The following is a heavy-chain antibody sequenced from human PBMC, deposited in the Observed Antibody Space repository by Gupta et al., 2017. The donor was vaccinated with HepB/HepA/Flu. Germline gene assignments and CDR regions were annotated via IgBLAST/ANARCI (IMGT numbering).Heavy chain of an antibody. CDR3: ARGFDIVVGPAAPFAFDI. V-gene: IGHV4-34*01. CDR2: INHSGST. Sequence: QVQLQQWGAGLLKPSETLSLTCAVYGGSFSGYYWSWIRQPPGKGLEWIGEINHSGSTNYNPSLKRRVTISVDPSKNQFSLKLSSVTAAETAVYYCARGFDIVVGPAAPFAFDIWGQGTMVTVYS. CDR1: GGSFSGYY. J-gene: IGHJ3*02. D-gene: IGHD2-2*01.